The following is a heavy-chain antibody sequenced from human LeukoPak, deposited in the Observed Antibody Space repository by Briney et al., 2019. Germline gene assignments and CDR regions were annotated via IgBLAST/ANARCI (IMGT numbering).Heavy chain of an antibody. CDR3: ARDEAVMTTVLSDAFDI. Sequence: GGSLRLSCAASGFTFSSFGMHWVRQAPGKGLEWVALIWYDGSKKFYTDSVKGRFTISRDNSKNTLYLQMNSLRAEDTAVYYCARDEAVMTTVLSDAFDIWGQGTMVTVSS. CDR1: GFTFSSFG. J-gene: IGHJ3*02. V-gene: IGHV3-33*08. CDR2: IWYDGSKK. D-gene: IGHD4-17*01.